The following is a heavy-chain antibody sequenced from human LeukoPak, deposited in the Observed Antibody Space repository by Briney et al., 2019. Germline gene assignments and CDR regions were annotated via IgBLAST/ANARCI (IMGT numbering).Heavy chain of an antibody. CDR1: GGSISSNSYF. CDR3: ARTPRIVGATPPYYFDY. CDR2: IYYSGST. V-gene: IGHV4-39*01. Sequence: SETLSLTCTVSGGSISSNSYFWGWIRQPPGKGLEWIGSIYYSGSTYYNPSLKSRVTISVDTSKNQFSLKLSSVTAADTAVYYCARTPRIVGATPPYYFDYWGQGTLVTVSS. J-gene: IGHJ4*02. D-gene: IGHD1-26*01.